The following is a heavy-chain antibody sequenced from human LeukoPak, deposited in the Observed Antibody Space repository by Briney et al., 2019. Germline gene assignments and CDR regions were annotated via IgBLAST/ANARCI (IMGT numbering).Heavy chain of an antibody. D-gene: IGHD6-13*01. V-gene: IGHV3-21*01. Sequence: GGSLRLSCGASGFTFSSYTMIWVRQAPGMGLEWVSSISSSRTSIYYADSVKGRFTISRDNAKNSLYLQMNSLRAEDTSVYYCATEGRSTTPGYWGQGTLVIVSS. J-gene: IGHJ4*02. CDR2: ISSSRTSI. CDR1: GFTFSSYT. CDR3: ATEGRSTTPGY.